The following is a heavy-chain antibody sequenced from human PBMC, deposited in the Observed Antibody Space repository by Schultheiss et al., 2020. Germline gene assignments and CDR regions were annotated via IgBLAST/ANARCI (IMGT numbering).Heavy chain of an antibody. CDR3: ARHVSEDIVVVPAAKTDYYYYGMDV. D-gene: IGHD2-2*01. J-gene: IGHJ6*02. V-gene: IGHV5-51*01. CDR2: IYPGDSDT. CDR1: GYSFTSYW. Sequence: GESLKISCKGSGYSFTSYWIGWVRQMPGKGLEWMGIIYPGDSDTIYSPSFQGQVTISADKSISTAYLQWSSLKASDTAMYYCARHVSEDIVVVPAAKTDYYYYGMDVWGQGTTVTVSS.